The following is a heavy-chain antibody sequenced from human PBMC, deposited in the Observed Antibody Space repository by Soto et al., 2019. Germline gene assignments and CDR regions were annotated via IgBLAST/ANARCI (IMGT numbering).Heavy chain of an antibody. J-gene: IGHJ5*02. CDR2: IIPILGIA. Sequence: QVQLVQSGAEVKKPGSSVTVSCKASGGTFSSYTISWVRQAPGQGLEWMGRIIPILGIANYAQKFQGRVTITADKSTSTAYMELSSLRSEDTAVYYCARIRSGYYTFWFDPWGQGTLVTVSS. D-gene: IGHD3-3*01. CDR1: GGTFSSYT. V-gene: IGHV1-69*02. CDR3: ARIRSGYYTFWFDP.